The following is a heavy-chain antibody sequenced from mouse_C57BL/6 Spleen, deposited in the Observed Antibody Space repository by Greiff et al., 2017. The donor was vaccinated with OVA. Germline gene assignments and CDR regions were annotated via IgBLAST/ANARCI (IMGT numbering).Heavy chain of an antibody. CDR2: ISSGSSTI. D-gene: IGHD4-1*01. Sequence: EVKLVESGGGLVKPGGSLKLSCAASGFTFSDYGMHWVRQAPEKGLEWVAYISSGSSTIYYADTVKGRFTISRDNAKNTLFLQMTSLRSEDTAMYYCARNDWDVVAYWGQGTLVTVSA. J-gene: IGHJ3*01. V-gene: IGHV5-17*01. CDR3: ARNDWDVVAY. CDR1: GFTFSDYG.